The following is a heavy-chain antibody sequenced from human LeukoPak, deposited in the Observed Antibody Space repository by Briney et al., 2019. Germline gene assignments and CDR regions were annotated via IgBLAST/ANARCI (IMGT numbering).Heavy chain of an antibody. V-gene: IGHV3-23*01. CDR1: GFTFSAYA. J-gene: IGHJ6*02. CDR2: ISDSGGST. CDR3: AKVLKAGARPPWAYGMDA. Sequence: GGSLRLSCTASGFTFSAYAMRWVRQALGKGLEWVSVISDSGGSTFYADSVKGRFTISRDNSKNTLYLQMLSLRAEDTAVYYCAKVLKAGARPPWAYGMDAWGQGTTVTVSS. D-gene: IGHD4/OR15-4a*01.